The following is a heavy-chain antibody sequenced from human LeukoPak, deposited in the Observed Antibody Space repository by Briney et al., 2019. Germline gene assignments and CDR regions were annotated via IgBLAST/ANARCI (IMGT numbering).Heavy chain of an antibody. D-gene: IGHD2-21*02. Sequence: GASVKVSCKASGYTFTSYYMYWVRQAPGQGLEWMGIINPSGGSTSYAQKFQGRVTMTRDTSTSTVYMELSSLRSEDTAVYYCARGVVTATQHDAFDIWGQGTMVTVSS. CDR3: ARGVVTATQHDAFDI. J-gene: IGHJ3*02. V-gene: IGHV1-46*01. CDR1: GYTFTSYY. CDR2: INPSGGST.